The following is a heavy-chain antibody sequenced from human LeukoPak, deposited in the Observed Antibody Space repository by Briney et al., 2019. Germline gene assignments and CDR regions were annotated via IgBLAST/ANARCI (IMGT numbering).Heavy chain of an antibody. J-gene: IGHJ5*02. Sequence: GGSLRLSCAASGFTFSSYAMSWVRQAPGKGLEWVSAISGSGGSTYYADSVKGRFTISRDNSKNTLYLQMNSLRAEDTAVYYCARPQYYYDSSGYYHWGQGTLVTVSS. CDR2: ISGSGGST. V-gene: IGHV3-23*01. D-gene: IGHD3-22*01. CDR1: GFTFSSYA. CDR3: ARPQYYYDSSGYYH.